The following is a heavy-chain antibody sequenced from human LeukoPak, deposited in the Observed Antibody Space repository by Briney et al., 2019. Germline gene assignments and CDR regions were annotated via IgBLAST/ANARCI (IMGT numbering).Heavy chain of an antibody. J-gene: IGHJ4*02. Sequence: SETLSLTCAVYGGSFSGYYWSWIRQPPGKGLEWIGEINHSGSTNYNPSLKSRVTISVDTSKNQFSLKLSSVTAADTAVYYCAGGWSSSWYGPTPYFDYWGQGTLVTVSS. V-gene: IGHV4-34*01. CDR3: AGGWSSSWYGPTPYFDY. D-gene: IGHD6-13*01. CDR2: INHSGST. CDR1: GGSFSGYY.